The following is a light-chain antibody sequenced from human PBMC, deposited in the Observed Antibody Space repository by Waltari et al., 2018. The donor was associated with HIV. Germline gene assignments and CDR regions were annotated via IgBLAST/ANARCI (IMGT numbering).Light chain of an antibody. V-gene: IGLV2-8*01. CDR2: EVS. CDR3: SSYAGSTVV. J-gene: IGLJ2*01. CDR1: SSAVGGYNY. Sequence: QSALTQPPSASGSPGQSVTISCTGTSSAVGGYNYVSWYQQHPGKAPNLMIYEVSKRPSGVPDRFSGSKSGNTASLTVSGLQAEDEADYYCSSYAGSTVVFGGGTKLTVL.